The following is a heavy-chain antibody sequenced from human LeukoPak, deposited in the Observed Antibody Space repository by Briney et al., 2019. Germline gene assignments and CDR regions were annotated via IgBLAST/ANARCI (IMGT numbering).Heavy chain of an antibody. CDR1: GFTFSSYG. D-gene: IGHD6-13*01. V-gene: IGHV3-30*02. J-gene: IGHJ4*02. CDR2: IRYDGSNK. CDR3: AKDVSAGTPLGH. Sequence: GGSLRLSCAASGFTFSSYGMHWVRQAPGKGLEWVAFIRYDGSNKYYADSVKGRFTISRDNSKNTLYLEMNSLRPEDTAVYYCAKDVSAGTPLGHWGQGILATVSS.